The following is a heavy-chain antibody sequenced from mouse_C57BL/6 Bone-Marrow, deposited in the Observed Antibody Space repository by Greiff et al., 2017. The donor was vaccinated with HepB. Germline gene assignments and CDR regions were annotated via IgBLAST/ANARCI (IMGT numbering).Heavy chain of an antibody. V-gene: IGHV1-81*01. Sequence: QVQLKQSGAELARPGASVKLSCKASGYTFTSYGISWVKQRTGQGLEWIGEIYPRSGNTYYNEKFKGKATLTADKSSSTAYMELRSLTSEDSAVYFCGITTVVAPYYAMDYWGQGTSVTVSS. CDR3: GITTVVAPYYAMDY. CDR2: IYPRSGNT. D-gene: IGHD1-1*01. CDR1: GYTFTSYG. J-gene: IGHJ4*01.